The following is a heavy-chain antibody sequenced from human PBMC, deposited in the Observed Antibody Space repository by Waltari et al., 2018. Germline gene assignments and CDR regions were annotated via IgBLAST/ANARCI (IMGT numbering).Heavy chain of an antibody. CDR3: AWGYSYAWVY. J-gene: IGHJ4*02. D-gene: IGHD5-18*01. CDR1: GDSIGRGHW. CDR2: MHHSGST. Sequence: QVQLQESGPGLVKPQETLSLTCAVPGDSIGRGHWWTWVRQPPGKGLEWIGEMHHSGSTHYNPALQSRLTISLDKSNNQFSLRLSSVTAADTAVYYCAWGYSYAWVYWGQGSLVTVSS. V-gene: IGHV4-4*03.